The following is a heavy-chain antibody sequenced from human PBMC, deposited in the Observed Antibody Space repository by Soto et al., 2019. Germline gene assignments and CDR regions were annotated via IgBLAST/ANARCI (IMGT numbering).Heavy chain of an antibody. Sequence: GGSLRLSFAASGFTFSSYGMHWVRQAPGKVLEWVAVISYDGSNKYYADSVKGRFTISRDNSKNTLYLQMNSLRAEDTAVYYCANSNYYYGSGSYYNGLFDWFDPWGQGTLVTVSS. V-gene: IGHV3-30*18. CDR3: ANSNYYYGSGSYYNGLFDWFDP. CDR1: GFTFSSYG. J-gene: IGHJ5*02. D-gene: IGHD3-10*01. CDR2: ISYDGSNK.